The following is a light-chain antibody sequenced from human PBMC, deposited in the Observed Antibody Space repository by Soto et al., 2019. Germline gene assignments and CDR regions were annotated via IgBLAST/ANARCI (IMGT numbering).Light chain of an antibody. CDR1: QDITNY. CDR3: QGCDNRPYT. CDR2: DAS. J-gene: IGKJ2*01. V-gene: IGKV1-33*01. Sequence: DIQLTQSPSSLSASVGDRVTITCQASQDITNYLNWYRQKPGKAPELLIYDASNSETGVPSRFSGSGSGTDFTFTISSLQPEDIATYYCQGCDNRPYTFGQGTKLEIK.